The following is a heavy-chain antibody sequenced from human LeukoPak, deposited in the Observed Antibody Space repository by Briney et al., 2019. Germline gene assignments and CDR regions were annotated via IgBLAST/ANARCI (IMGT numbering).Heavy chain of an antibody. CDR1: GFTFSSIA. V-gene: IGHV3-23*01. CDR2: ISGSGGGT. CDR3: ATTASRGPQSAEYFQY. Sequence: GGSLRLSCAASGFTFSSIAMSWVRQAPDKGLEWVSTISGSGGGTYYADSVKGRFTISRDDSKNTLYLQMNSLRAEDTAVYYCATTASRGPQSAEYFQYWGQGTLVTVSS. J-gene: IGHJ1*01.